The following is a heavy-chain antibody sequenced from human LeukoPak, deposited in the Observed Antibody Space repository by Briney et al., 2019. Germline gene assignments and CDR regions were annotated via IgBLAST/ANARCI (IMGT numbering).Heavy chain of an antibody. V-gene: IGHV3-11*01. CDR1: GFTFSDYY. Sequence: GGSLRLSCAASGFTFSDYYMSWIRQAPGKGLEWVSYISSSGSTIYYADSVKGRFTISRDNSKNTLYLQMNSLRAEDTAVYYCAKSRSTVTGRLDAFDIWGQGTVVTVSS. J-gene: IGHJ3*02. CDR2: ISSSGSTI. D-gene: IGHD4-17*01. CDR3: AKSRSTVTGRLDAFDI.